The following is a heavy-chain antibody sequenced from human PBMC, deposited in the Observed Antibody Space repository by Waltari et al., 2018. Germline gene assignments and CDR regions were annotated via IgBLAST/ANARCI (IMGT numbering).Heavy chain of an antibody. CDR3: ASAVAGNFYYYYGMDV. D-gene: IGHD6-19*01. Sequence: QVQLQESGPGLVKPSGTLSLTCAVSGGSISSSNWWSWVRQPPGKGLEWIGEIYHSGSTNYNQSLKSRVTISVDKSKNQFSLKLSSVTAADTAVYYCASAVAGNFYYYYGMDVWGQGTTVTVSS. J-gene: IGHJ6*02. V-gene: IGHV4-4*02. CDR2: IYHSGST. CDR1: GGSISSSNW.